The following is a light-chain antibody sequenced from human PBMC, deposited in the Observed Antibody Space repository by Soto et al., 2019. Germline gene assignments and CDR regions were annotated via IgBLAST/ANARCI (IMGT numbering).Light chain of an antibody. CDR2: SNN. Sequence: QSVLTQPPSASGTPGQRVTISCSGSSSNIGSNTVNWYQQLPGTAPKLFIYSNNQRPSGVPDRFSGSKSGTSTSLAISGLQSEDEADYYCATWDDSLNGPVFGVGTKLSVL. V-gene: IGLV1-44*01. CDR1: SSNIGSNT. CDR3: ATWDDSLNGPV. J-gene: IGLJ2*01.